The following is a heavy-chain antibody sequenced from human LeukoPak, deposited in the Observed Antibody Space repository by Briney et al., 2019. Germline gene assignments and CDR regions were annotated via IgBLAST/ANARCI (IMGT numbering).Heavy chain of an antibody. Sequence: GGSLRLSRAASGFTFSSYWMHWVRQAPGKGLVWVSRINSDGSSTSYADSVKGRFTISRDSAKNSLYLQMNSLRAEDTAVYYCARFRTWGDKAFDYWGQGTLVTVSS. V-gene: IGHV3-74*01. CDR2: INSDGSST. CDR1: GFTFSSYW. J-gene: IGHJ4*02. D-gene: IGHD2-21*02. CDR3: ARFRTWGDKAFDY.